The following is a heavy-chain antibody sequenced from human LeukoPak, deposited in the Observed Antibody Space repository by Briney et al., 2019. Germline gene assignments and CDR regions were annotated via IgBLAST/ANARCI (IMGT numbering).Heavy chain of an antibody. V-gene: IGHV3-30*18. CDR3: AKDRGGWLRLQAPDY. CDR1: GFTFSSYG. CDR2: ISYDGSNK. D-gene: IGHD5-12*01. J-gene: IGHJ4*02. Sequence: GGSLRLSCAASGFTFSSYGMHWVRQAPGKGLEWVAVISYDGSNKYYADSVKGRFTISRDNSKNTLYLQMNSLRAEDTAVYYCAKDRGGWLRLQAPDYWGQGTLVTVSS.